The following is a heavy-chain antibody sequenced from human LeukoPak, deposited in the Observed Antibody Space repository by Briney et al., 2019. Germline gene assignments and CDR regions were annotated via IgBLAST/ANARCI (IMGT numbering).Heavy chain of an antibody. CDR1: GFTFRNFA. Sequence: SGGSLRLGCAASGFTFRNFAMSWVRQAPGKGLEWLSSIGAAGTYYADSVKGRFTTSRDDSKNTVYLQLNSLRVDDTALYYCANNWGPLHMGGQGTMVTVSS. CDR2: IGAAGT. D-gene: IGHD3-16*01. CDR3: ANNWGPLHM. V-gene: IGHV3-23*01. J-gene: IGHJ3*01.